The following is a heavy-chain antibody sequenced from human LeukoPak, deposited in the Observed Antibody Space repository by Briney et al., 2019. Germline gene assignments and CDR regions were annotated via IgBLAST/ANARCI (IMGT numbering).Heavy chain of an antibody. CDR2: IRYDGSNK. V-gene: IGHV3-30*02. CDR1: GFTFSSYG. CDR3: AKEESLGLRYFDWFSHFDY. Sequence: GGSLRLSCAASGFTFSSYGMHWVRQAPGKGLEWVAFIRYDGSNKYYADSVKGRFTTSRDNSKNTLYLQMNSLRAEDTAVYYCAKEESLGLRYFDWFSHFDYWGQGTLVTVSS. D-gene: IGHD3-9*01. J-gene: IGHJ4*02.